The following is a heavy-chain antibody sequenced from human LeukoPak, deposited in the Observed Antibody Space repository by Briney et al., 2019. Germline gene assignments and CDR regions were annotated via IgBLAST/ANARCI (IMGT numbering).Heavy chain of an antibody. J-gene: IGHJ3*02. CDR1: GGSFSGYY. CDR2: INHSGST. V-gene: IGHV4-34*01. Sequence: PSETLSLTCAVYGGSFSGYYWSWIRQPPGKGLEWIGEINHSGSTNYNPSLKSRVTISVDTYKNQFSLKLSSVTAADTAVYYCARGMIVVVIDAFDIWGQGTMVTVSS. D-gene: IGHD3-22*01. CDR3: ARGMIVVVIDAFDI.